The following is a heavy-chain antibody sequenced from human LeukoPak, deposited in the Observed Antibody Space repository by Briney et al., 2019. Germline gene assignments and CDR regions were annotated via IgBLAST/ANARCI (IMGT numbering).Heavy chain of an antibody. V-gene: IGHV3-48*01. CDR3: AKDASDIVLMVYAQDYYYMDV. Sequence: PGGSLRLSCAASGFTFSSYSMNWVRQAPGKGLEWVSYISSSSSTIYYADSVKGRFTISRDNAKNSLYLQMNSLRAEDTAVYYCAKDASDIVLMVYAQDYYYMDVWGKGTTVTVSS. CDR2: ISSSSSTI. J-gene: IGHJ6*03. D-gene: IGHD2-8*01. CDR1: GFTFSSYS.